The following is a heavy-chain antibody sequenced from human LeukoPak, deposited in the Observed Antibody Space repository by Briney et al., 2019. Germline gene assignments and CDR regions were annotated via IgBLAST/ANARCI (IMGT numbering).Heavy chain of an antibody. CDR3: ARTYYYDSSGYYLGGNWFDP. CDR1: GYTFPSYD. V-gene: IGHV1-8*01. Sequence: ASVKVSCKASGYTFPSYDINWVRQATGQGLEWVGWMNPNSGNTGYAQKFQGRVTMTRNTSISTAYMELSSLRSEDTAVYYCARTYYYDSSGYYLGGNWFDPWGQGTLVTVSS. CDR2: MNPNSGNT. D-gene: IGHD3-22*01. J-gene: IGHJ5*02.